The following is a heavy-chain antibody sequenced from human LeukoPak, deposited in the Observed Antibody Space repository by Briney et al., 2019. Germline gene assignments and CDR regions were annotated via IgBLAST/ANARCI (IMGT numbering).Heavy chain of an antibody. CDR3: ARGASSGYDGRYFDY. Sequence: PSETLSLTCAVYGGSFSDYYWSWIRQPPGKGLEWIGEINHSGSTNYNPSLKSRVTISVDTSKNQFSLKLSSVTAADTAVYYCARGASSGYDGRYFDYWGQGTLVTVSS. CDR1: GGSFSDYY. CDR2: INHSGST. V-gene: IGHV4-34*01. D-gene: IGHD5-12*01. J-gene: IGHJ4*02.